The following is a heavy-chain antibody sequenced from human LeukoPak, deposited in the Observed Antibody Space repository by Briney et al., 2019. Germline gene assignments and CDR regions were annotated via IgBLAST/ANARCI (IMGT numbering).Heavy chain of an antibody. Sequence: GGSLRLSCAASGFTFSNSYMSWIRQAPGKGLEWISYISSSGSTIYYADSVKGRFTISRDNAKNSLYLQMNSLRAEDTAVYYCAELGITMIGGVWGKGTTVTISS. CDR2: ISSSGSTI. D-gene: IGHD3-10*02. J-gene: IGHJ6*04. CDR1: GFTFSNSY. V-gene: IGHV3-11*04. CDR3: AELGITMIGGV.